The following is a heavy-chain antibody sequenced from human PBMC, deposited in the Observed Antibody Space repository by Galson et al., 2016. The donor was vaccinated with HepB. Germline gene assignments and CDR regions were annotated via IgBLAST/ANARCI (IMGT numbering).Heavy chain of an antibody. CDR3: ATGIVVAGKYYYYYMDV. D-gene: IGHD6-19*01. Sequence: ETLSLTCTVSGASISDTEYYWGWIRQPPGRGLEWVGSMYHTEDTYYNPSLKSRVTISVDTSQNQFSLRLNSVTAADTCVYYCATGIVVAGKYYYYYMDVWGKGTTVTVSS. J-gene: IGHJ6*03. CDR1: GASISDTEYY. CDR2: MYHTEDT. V-gene: IGHV4-39*01.